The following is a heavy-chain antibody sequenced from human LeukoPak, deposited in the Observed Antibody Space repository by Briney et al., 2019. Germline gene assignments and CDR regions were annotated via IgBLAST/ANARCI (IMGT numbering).Heavy chain of an antibody. V-gene: IGHV3-33*01. D-gene: IGHD3-10*01. CDR3: ARERDYGSGSYLGY. CDR1: GFTFSTYG. J-gene: IGHJ4*02. CDR2: IWYDGSNK. Sequence: PGRSLRLSCAASGFTFSTYGMDWVRQAPGKGLEWVAVIWYDGSNKYYEDSVKGRFTISRDNSKNTLYLQMNSLRAEDTAVYYCARERDYGSGSYLGYWGQGTLVTVSS.